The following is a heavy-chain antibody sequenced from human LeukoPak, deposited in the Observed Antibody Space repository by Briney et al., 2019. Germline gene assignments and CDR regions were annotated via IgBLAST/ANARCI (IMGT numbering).Heavy chain of an antibody. V-gene: IGHV3-48*02. CDR3: ARAMRSGYDY. J-gene: IGHJ4*02. CDR2: ISSSSDAI. D-gene: IGHD5-12*01. CDR1: GFTFSNYG. Sequence: GGSLRLSCAASGFTFSNYGMNWVRQAPGKGLEWVSYISSSSDAIYYADSVKGRFNISRDNAKNSLYLEMNSLRDEGTAVYYCARAMRSGYDYWGQGTLVTVSS.